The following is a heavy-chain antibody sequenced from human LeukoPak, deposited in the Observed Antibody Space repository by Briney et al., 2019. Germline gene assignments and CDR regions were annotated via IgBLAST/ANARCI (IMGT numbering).Heavy chain of an antibody. CDR2: ISSDESIT. CDR1: GFTFSNYW. CDR3: ARVSLSSGCLSN. J-gene: IGHJ4*02. Sequence: GGSLRLSCAASGFTFSNYWMHWVRQAPGKGLVWVSRISSDESITSYADSVKGRFTISRDNTKNTLFLQMNGLRAEDTAVYYCARVSLSSGCLSNWGQGTLVTVSS. V-gene: IGHV3-74*01. D-gene: IGHD6-19*01.